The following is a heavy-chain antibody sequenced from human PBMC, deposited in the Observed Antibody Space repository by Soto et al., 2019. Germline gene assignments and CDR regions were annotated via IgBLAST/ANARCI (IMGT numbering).Heavy chain of an antibody. V-gene: IGHV4-39*01. D-gene: IGHD3-22*01. CDR2: IYYSGST. CDR3: DCYYDSSGTNHAFDI. Sequence: SETLSRTCTVSGGSISSSIYYWGWISQPPGKGLEWIGSIYYSGSTYYNPSLKSRVTISVDTSKNQFSLKLSSVTAADTAVYYCDCYYDSSGTNHAFDIWGQGTMVTVSS. J-gene: IGHJ3*02. CDR1: GGSISSSIYY.